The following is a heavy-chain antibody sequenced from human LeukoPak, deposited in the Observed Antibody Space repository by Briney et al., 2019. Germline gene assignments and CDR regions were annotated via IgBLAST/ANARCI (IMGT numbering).Heavy chain of an antibody. V-gene: IGHV1-18*01. CDR1: GYTFTSYG. CDR3: ARHPMARGIDY. Sequence: ASVKASCKASGYTFTSYGISWVRQAPGQGLEWMGWISAYNGNTNYAQKLQGRVTMTTDTSTSTAYMELRSLRPDDTAVYYCARHPMARGIDYWGQGTLVTVSS. CDR2: ISAYNGNT. D-gene: IGHD3-10*01. J-gene: IGHJ4*02.